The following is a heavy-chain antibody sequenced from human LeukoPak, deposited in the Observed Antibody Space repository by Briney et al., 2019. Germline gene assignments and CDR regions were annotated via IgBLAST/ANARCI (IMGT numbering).Heavy chain of an antibody. Sequence: PSGTLSLTCTVSGGSISSGDYYWSWIRQPPGKGLEWIGYIYYSGSTYYNPSLKSRVTISVDTSKNQFSLKLSSVTAADTAVYYCASIDSSGYYHIDYWGQGTLVTVSS. CDR2: IYYSGST. CDR1: GGSISSGDYY. D-gene: IGHD3-22*01. V-gene: IGHV4-30-4*01. J-gene: IGHJ4*02. CDR3: ASIDSSGYYHIDY.